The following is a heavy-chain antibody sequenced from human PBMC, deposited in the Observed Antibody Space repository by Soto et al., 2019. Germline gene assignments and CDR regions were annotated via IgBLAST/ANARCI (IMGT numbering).Heavy chain of an antibody. J-gene: IGHJ3*02. Sequence: PSETLSLTCTVSGDSIRSSSYWGWIRQPPGKGLEWIGSIYSTGNTYYNPSLNSQVTISVDTSKNQFSLNVSSMTAADAAVYFCANDYSDYRNDAFDIWSPGTRVTVSS. CDR1: GDSIRSSSY. V-gene: IGHV4-39*01. D-gene: IGHD4-17*01. CDR2: IYSTGNT. CDR3: ANDYSDYRNDAFDI.